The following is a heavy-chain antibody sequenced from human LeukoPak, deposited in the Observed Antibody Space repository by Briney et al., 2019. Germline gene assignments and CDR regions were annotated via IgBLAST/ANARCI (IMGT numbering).Heavy chain of an antibody. V-gene: IGHV3-30*02. CDR1: GFTFSSYG. D-gene: IGHD3-22*01. CDR3: AKDPLIYYDSSGYYYGGSFFDY. Sequence: GGSLRLSCAASGFTFSSYGMRWVRQAPGKGLEWVAFIRYDGSNKYYADSVKGRFTISRDNSKNTLYLQMNSLRAEDTAVYYCAKDPLIYYDSSGYYYGGSFFDYWGQGTLVTVSS. J-gene: IGHJ4*02. CDR2: IRYDGSNK.